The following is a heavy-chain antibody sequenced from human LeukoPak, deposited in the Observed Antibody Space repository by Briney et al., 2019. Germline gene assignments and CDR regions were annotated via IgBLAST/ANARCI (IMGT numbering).Heavy chain of an antibody. J-gene: IGHJ4*02. Sequence: ASVKVSCKASGYTFTSYGISWVRQAPGQGLEWMGGISAYNGNTNYAQKLQGRVTMTTDTSTSTAYMELRSLRSDDTAVYYCARVSSGWYKYYFDYWGQGTLVTVSS. CDR2: ISAYNGNT. V-gene: IGHV1-18*01. CDR3: ARVSSGWYKYYFDY. CDR1: GYTFTSYG. D-gene: IGHD6-19*01.